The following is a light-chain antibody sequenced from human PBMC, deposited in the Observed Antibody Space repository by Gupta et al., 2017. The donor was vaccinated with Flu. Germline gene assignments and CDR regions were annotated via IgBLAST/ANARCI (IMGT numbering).Light chain of an antibody. CDR3: QSYDSSRSVWV. CDR2: GNS. Sequence: QSVLTQPPSVSWAPGQRVTISCTGSSSNIGAGYDVHWYQQLPGTAPKLLIYGNSNRPSGVPDRFSGSKSGTSASLAITGLQAEDEADYYCQSYDSSRSVWVFGGGTKLTVL. CDR1: SSNIGAGYD. V-gene: IGLV1-40*01. J-gene: IGLJ3*02.